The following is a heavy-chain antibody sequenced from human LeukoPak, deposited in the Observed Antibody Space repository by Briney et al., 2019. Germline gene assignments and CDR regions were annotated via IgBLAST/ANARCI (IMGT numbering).Heavy chain of an antibody. J-gene: IGHJ4*02. D-gene: IGHD6-19*01. Sequence: SETLSLTCTVSGGSISSYYWSWIRQPPGKGLEWIGYIYYSGSTNYNPSLKSRVTISVETSKNQFSLKLSSVTAADTAVYYCARFSSGWFYFDYWGQGTLVTVSS. V-gene: IGHV4-59*01. CDR1: GGSISSYY. CDR2: IYYSGST. CDR3: ARFSSGWFYFDY.